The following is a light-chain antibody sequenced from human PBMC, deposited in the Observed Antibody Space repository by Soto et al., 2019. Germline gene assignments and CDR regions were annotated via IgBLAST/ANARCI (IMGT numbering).Light chain of an antibody. J-gene: IGLJ2*01. CDR1: SSDVGSYNL. Sequence: QSALTQPASVSGCPGQSITISCTGTSSDVGSYNLVSWYQQHPGKAPKLMIYEGSKRPSGVSNRFSGSKSGNTASLTISGLQAEDEADYYCCLYAGSSTVVFGGGTKLTVL. CDR3: CLYAGSSTVV. CDR2: EGS. V-gene: IGLV2-23*01.